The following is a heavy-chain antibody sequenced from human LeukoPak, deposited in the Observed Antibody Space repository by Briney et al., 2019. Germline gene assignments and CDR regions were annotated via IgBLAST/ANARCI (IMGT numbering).Heavy chain of an antibody. CDR2: ISGSGDTT. Sequence: GSLRLSCAAAGFTFNNYAMSWVRQAPGKGLEWVSVISGSGDTTYYADSVKGRFTISRDNSKNTLYLRMNSLRAEDTAVYYCAKEPAHCGRDCRSLSDYWGQGTLVTVSS. CDR1: GFTFNNYA. D-gene: IGHD2-21*02. CDR3: AKEPAHCGRDCRSLSDY. V-gene: IGHV3-23*01. J-gene: IGHJ4*02.